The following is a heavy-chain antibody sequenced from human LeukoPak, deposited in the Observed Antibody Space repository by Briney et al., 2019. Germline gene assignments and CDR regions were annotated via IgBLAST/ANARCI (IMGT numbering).Heavy chain of an antibody. J-gene: IGHJ4*02. Sequence: PGGSLRLSCAASGFTFDDYAMHWVRQAPGKGLEWVSGISWNSGSIGYADSVKGRFTISRDNAKNSLYLQMNSLRAEDTALYYCAKDIYGSGSGGYFDYWGQGTLVTVSS. V-gene: IGHV3-9*01. CDR3: AKDIYGSGSGGYFDY. CDR1: GFTFDDYA. D-gene: IGHD3-10*01. CDR2: ISWNSGSI.